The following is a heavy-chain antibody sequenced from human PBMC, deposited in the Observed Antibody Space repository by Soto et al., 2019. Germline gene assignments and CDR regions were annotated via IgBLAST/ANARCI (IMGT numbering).Heavy chain of an antibody. V-gene: IGHV4-31*03. CDR3: ARDRGVLWFGELLPGYNWFDP. D-gene: IGHD3-10*01. CDR1: GGSISSGGYY. Sequence: QVQLQESGPGLVKPSQTLSLTCTVSGGSISSGGYYWSWIRQHPGKGLEWIGYIYYSGSTYYNPSLKSRVTISVDTSKNQFSLKLSSVTAADTAVYYCARDRGVLWFGELLPGYNWFDPWGQGTLVTVSS. J-gene: IGHJ5*02. CDR2: IYYSGST.